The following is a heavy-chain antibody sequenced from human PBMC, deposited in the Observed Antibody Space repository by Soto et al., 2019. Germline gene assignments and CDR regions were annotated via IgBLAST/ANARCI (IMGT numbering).Heavy chain of an antibody. CDR1: GFTFDDYT. Sequence: EVQLVESGGVVVQPGGSLRLSCAASGFTFDDYTMHWVRQAPGKGLEWVSLISWDGGSTYYADSVKGRFTISRDNSENSLYLQMNSLRTEDTALYYCAKGWEEGTVVYWGQGTLVTVSS. CDR3: AKGWEEGTVVY. CDR2: ISWDGGST. J-gene: IGHJ4*02. D-gene: IGHD1-26*01. V-gene: IGHV3-43*01.